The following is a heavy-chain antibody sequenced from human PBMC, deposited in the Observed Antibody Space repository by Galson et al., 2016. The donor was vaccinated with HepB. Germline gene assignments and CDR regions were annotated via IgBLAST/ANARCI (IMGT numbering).Heavy chain of an antibody. D-gene: IGHD3-10*01. CDR1: GGSISSDAYS. Sequence: TLSLTCAVSGGSISSDAYSWTWVRQPPGKGLQWVGHIFRNGGTFYSPSLGSRVTMSLDTSRNQFSLQLNSVTAADTAVYFCARNRITRGQGIRRYHGMDVWGEGTTVTISS. V-gene: IGHV4-30-2*01. CDR2: IFRNGGT. J-gene: IGHJ6*04. CDR3: ARNRITRGQGIRRYHGMDV.